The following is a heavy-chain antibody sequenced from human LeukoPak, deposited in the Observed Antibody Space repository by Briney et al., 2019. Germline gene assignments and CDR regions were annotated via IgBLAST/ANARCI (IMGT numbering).Heavy chain of an antibody. Sequence: SETLSLTCTVSGGSISVSSYYWGWIRQPPGKGLEWIGSIYYSGSTYYNPYLKSRVTISVDTSKNQLYLKLNSVTATDTVVYYCARHYGPWGEGTLVSVSS. J-gene: IGHJ4*02. CDR1: GGSISVSSYY. CDR3: ARHYGP. D-gene: IGHD3-10*01. CDR2: IYYSGST. V-gene: IGHV4-39*01.